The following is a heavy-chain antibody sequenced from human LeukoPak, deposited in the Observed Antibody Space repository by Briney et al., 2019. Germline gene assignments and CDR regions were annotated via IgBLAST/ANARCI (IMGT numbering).Heavy chain of an antibody. CDR1: GFTFSSYW. CDR3: ARVGHSSSWDSYYYYGMDV. D-gene: IGHD6-13*01. CDR2: IKQDGSEK. Sequence: PGGALRLSCAASGFTFSSYWMSWVRQAPGKGLGWVANIKQDGSEKYYVDSVKGRFTISRDNAKNSLYLQMNSLRAEDTAVYYCARVGHSSSWDSYYYYGMDVWGQGTTVTVSS. V-gene: IGHV3-7*01. J-gene: IGHJ6*02.